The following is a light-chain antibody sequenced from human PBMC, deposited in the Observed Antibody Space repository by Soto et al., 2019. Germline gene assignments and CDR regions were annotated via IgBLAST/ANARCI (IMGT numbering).Light chain of an antibody. V-gene: IGKV3-20*01. CDR1: QSVSSS. J-gene: IGKJ4*01. CDR2: GAS. Sequence: EIVLTQSPATLSLSPGERATLSCRASQSVSSSLAWYQQKPGQAPRLLIYGASTRATGIPARFSGSGSGTDFTLTISRLEPEDFEVYYCQQYGNSPFTFGGGTKVDIK. CDR3: QQYGNSPFT.